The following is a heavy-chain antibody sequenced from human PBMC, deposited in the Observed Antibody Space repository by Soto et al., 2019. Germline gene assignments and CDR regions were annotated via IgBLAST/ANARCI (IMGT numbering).Heavy chain of an antibody. D-gene: IGHD1-26*01. CDR1: GGSFSGYY. J-gene: IGHJ6*02. CDR3: ARGHYSGPYYYGMDV. CDR2: INHSGST. V-gene: IGHV4-34*01. Sequence: SETLSLTCAVYGGSFSGYYWSWIRQPPGKGLEWIGEINHSGSTNYNPSLKSRVTISVDTPKNQFSLKLSSVTAADTAVYYCARGHYSGPYYYGMDVWGQGTTVTVS.